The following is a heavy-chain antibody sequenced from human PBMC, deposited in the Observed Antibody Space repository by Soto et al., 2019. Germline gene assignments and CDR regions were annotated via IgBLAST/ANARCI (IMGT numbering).Heavy chain of an antibody. CDR2: IIPILGIA. CDR1: GGTFSSYT. CDR3: AIDRDSRSWYRFYY. D-gene: IGHD6-13*01. V-gene: IGHV1-69*04. Sequence: GASVKVSCKASGGTFSSYTISWVRQAPGQGLEWMGRIIPILGIANYAQKFQGRVTITADKSTSTAYMELSSLRSEDTAVYYCAIDRDSRSWYRFYYWGQGTLVTVYS. J-gene: IGHJ4*02.